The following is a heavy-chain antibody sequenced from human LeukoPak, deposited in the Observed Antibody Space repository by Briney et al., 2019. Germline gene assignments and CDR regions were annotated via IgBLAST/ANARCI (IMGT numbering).Heavy chain of an antibody. J-gene: IGHJ4*02. CDR1: GFGLSAHA. V-gene: IGHV3-48*02. CDR3: AKDLRGVDY. Sequence: GGSLRLSCAATGFGLSAHAMNWVCQAPGKGLEWISYISSGSSTIYYADSVLGRFTISKDDSKNFLYLEMNSLRDEGTAVYYCAKDLRGVDYWGQGTLVTVSS. D-gene: IGHD3-10*01. CDR2: ISSGSSTI.